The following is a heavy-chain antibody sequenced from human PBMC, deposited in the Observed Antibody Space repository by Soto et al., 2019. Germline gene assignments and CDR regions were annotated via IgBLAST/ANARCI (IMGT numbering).Heavy chain of an antibody. CDR3: AKGPGMYSDFDC. Sequence: EVQMLESGGGLVQPGGSLRLSCAASGFTFSSYAMSWVHQAPGKGLEWVSAISGSDGSTFYADSVKGRFTISRDDSKHTLYLQMNSLRAEDTAVYYCAKGPGMYSDFDCWGQGTLVTVSS. V-gene: IGHV3-23*01. D-gene: IGHD2-8*01. CDR2: ISGSDGST. J-gene: IGHJ4*02. CDR1: GFTFSSYA.